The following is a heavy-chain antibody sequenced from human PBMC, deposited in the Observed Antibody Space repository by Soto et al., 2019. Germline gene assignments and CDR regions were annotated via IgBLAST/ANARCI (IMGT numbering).Heavy chain of an antibody. J-gene: IGHJ4*02. D-gene: IGHD3-16*01. CDR2: LQTDGSHP. Sequence: EVQLVESGGGLVQPGGSLRLSCVASGFTFDYYWMHWVRQAPGEGLMWVSRLQTDGSHPDYADSVKGRFTISSDNAKNTLYLPMNNLRAEDSAVDYCARGGDPDYWGQGALVTVSS. CDR3: ARGGDPDY. CDR1: GFTFDYYW. V-gene: IGHV3-74*01.